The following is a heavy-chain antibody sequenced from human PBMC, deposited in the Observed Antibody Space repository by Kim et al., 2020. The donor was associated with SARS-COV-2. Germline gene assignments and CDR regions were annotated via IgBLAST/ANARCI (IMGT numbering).Heavy chain of an antibody. V-gene: IGHV3-21*01. CDR1: GFTFTSHT. CDR2: ISSSTSDI. CDR3: VRERGESSYYYTMAFDD. J-gene: IGHJ4*02. D-gene: IGHD3-22*01. Sequence: GGSLRLSCAASGFTFTSHTMSWVRQAPGRGLEWVSSISSSTSDIYYGDSVKGRFTISRDNAKNSLSLQMNSLRAEDTAVYFCVRERGESSYYYTMAFDDWSQAALVTVSS.